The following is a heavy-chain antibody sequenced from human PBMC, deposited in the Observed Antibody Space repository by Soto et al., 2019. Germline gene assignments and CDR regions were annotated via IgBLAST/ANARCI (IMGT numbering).Heavy chain of an antibody. D-gene: IGHD3-10*01. J-gene: IGHJ4*02. CDR3: ARHVAYSYGSGSYSTEH. CDR2: IYYSGSI. V-gene: IGHV4-39*01. CDR1: GGSISSSSHY. Sequence: XGTLSLTCTVSGGSISSSSHYWGWIRQPPGKGLEWIGSIYYSGSIYYNPSLKSRVTISVDTSKNQFSLKLSSVTATDTAVYYCARHVAYSYGSGSYSTEHWGQGTLVTVSS.